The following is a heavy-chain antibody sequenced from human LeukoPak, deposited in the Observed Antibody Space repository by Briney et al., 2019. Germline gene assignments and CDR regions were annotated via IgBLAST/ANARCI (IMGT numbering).Heavy chain of an antibody. D-gene: IGHD6-13*01. CDR2: IYHSGTT. J-gene: IGHJ4*02. V-gene: IGHV4-59*01. CDR1: GGSISDYY. CDR3: ARGWQQLAPSY. Sequence: SETLSLTCTVSGGSISDYYWSWIRQSPGKGLEWIGYIYHSGTTNYNPSLKSRVTISVDTSKNQFSLKLSSVTAADTAVYYCARGWQQLAPSYWGQGTLVTVSS.